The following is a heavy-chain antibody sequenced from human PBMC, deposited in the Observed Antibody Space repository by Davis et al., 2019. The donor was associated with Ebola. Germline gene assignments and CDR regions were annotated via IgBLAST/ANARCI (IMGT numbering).Heavy chain of an antibody. J-gene: IGHJ4*02. CDR3: AKHIAPGIRAFDY. Sequence: GESLKISCAASGFTFSSYSMNWVRQAPGKGLEWVANIKQDGSEKYYVDSVKGRFTISRDNAKNSLYLQMNSLRADDTAVYYCAKHIAPGIRAFDYWGQGALGTVSS. D-gene: IGHD6-13*01. CDR2: IKQDGSEK. CDR1: GFTFSSYS. V-gene: IGHV3-7*03.